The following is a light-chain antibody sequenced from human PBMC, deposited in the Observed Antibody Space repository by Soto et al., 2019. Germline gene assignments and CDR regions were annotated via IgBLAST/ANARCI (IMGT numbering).Light chain of an antibody. J-gene: IGKJ1*01. V-gene: IGKV3-15*01. CDR3: QQYYTWPRT. CDR2: GAS. CDR1: QSVTSN. Sequence: EIVMTQSPATLSVSPGERATLSCRASQSVTSNLAWYQQRPGQAPRLLFYGASTRATGIPARFSGGGSGTEFTLTISSLQSEDFAVYYCQQYYTWPRTLGQGTKVEIK.